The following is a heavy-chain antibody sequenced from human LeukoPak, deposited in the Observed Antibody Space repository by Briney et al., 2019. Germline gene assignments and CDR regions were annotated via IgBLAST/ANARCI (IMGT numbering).Heavy chain of an antibody. J-gene: IGHJ4*02. Sequence: PSETLSLTCTVSGGSISSGSYYWSWIRQPAGKGLEWIGRIYTSGSTNYNPSLKSRVTISVDTSKNQFSLKLTSVTAADTAVYFCARGTCSSTSCSGRYFDYWGQGTLVTVSS. D-gene: IGHD2-2*01. CDR3: ARGTCSSTSCSGRYFDY. V-gene: IGHV4-61*02. CDR2: IYTSGST. CDR1: GGSISSGSYY.